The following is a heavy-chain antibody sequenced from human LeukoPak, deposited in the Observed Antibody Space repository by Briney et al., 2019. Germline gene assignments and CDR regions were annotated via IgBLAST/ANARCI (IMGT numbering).Heavy chain of an antibody. Sequence: SETLSLTCTASGDSITNSNYYWGWVRQSPGRGLEWLGNIFYNGGPYYNPSFKSRVVISVDTSKNQFSLKLSSVTAADTAVYYCARHFYYGSGSYRSAFDIWGQGTMVTVSS. V-gene: IGHV4-39*07. CDR1: GDSITNSNYY. CDR2: IFYNGGP. CDR3: ARHFYYGSGSYRSAFDI. J-gene: IGHJ3*02. D-gene: IGHD3-10*01.